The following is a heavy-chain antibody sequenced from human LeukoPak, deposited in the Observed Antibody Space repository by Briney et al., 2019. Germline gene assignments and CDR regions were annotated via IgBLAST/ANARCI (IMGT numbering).Heavy chain of an antibody. Sequence: ASVKVSCKASGYTFTGYYMHWVRQAPGQGLEWMGWINPNSGGTNYAQKFQGRVTMTRDTSISTAYMELSRLRSDDTAVYYCARDSLLWFGELSYYYYYYMDVWGKGTTVTISS. CDR1: GYTFTGYY. V-gene: IGHV1-2*02. CDR2: INPNSGGT. CDR3: ARDSLLWFGELSYYYYYYMDV. J-gene: IGHJ6*03. D-gene: IGHD3-10*01.